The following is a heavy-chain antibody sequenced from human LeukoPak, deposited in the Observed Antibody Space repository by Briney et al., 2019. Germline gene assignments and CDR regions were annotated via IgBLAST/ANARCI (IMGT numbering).Heavy chain of an antibody. CDR3: ARLTYGANYIDY. Sequence: ASVKVSCTTSVYTFSHYAFSWVRHAPGQELEWMGWISLHNGNTNYAQKFQRRVTMTTDTSTSTAYMELRSLRSDDTAIYYCARLTYGANYIDYWGQGTLVSVSS. CDR2: ISLHNGNT. CDR1: VYTFSHYA. V-gene: IGHV1-18*01. J-gene: IGHJ4*02. D-gene: IGHD4-23*01.